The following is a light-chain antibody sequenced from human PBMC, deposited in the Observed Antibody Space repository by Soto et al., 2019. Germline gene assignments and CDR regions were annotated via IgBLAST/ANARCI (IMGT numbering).Light chain of an antibody. Sequence: NFMLTQPHSVSESPGKTVTISCTRSSGSIASNYVQWYQQRPGSAPTTVIYEDKQRPSGVPDRFSGYTDGSSNSASLTISGLQTEDEGDYYCQSYDRSTVVFGGGTKLTVL. V-gene: IGLV6-57*04. CDR2: EDK. CDR1: SGSIASNY. J-gene: IGLJ2*01. CDR3: QSYDRSTVV.